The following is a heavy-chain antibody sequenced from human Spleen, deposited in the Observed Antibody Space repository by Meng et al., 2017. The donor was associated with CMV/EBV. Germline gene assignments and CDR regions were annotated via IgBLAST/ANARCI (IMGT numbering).Heavy chain of an antibody. J-gene: IGHJ5*02. V-gene: IGHV4-59*01. CDR1: GGSISSYY. Sequence: SETLSLTCTISGGSISSYYWTWIRQSPGNGLEWIGYIYYSGSTTYNPSLKSRLTISVDTSKNQFPLRLSPVTAADTAVYYCARAHEVWFDPWGQGTLVTVSS. CDR2: IYYSGST. CDR3: ARAHEVWFDP.